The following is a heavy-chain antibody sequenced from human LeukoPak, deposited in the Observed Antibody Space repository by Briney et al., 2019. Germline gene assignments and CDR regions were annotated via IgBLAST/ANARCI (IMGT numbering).Heavy chain of an antibody. CDR1: GGSISSGSYY. V-gene: IGHV4-61*02. J-gene: IGHJ4*02. CDR2: IYTSGST. Sequence: SQTLSLTCTVSGGSISSGSYYWSWIRQPAGKGLEWIGRIYTSGSTNYNPSLKSRVTISVDTSKNQFSLKLSSVTAADTAVYYCAGGYYPLYFDYWGQGTLVAVSS. CDR3: AGGYYPLYFDY. D-gene: IGHD3-22*01.